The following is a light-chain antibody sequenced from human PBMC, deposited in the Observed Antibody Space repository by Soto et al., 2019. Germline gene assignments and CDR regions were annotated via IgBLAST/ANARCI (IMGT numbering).Light chain of an antibody. CDR2: GAS. CDR1: QSIARL. Sequence: DIQMTQSPSSLSAFVGDRVTITCRASQSIARLLNWYQQKPGKAPNLLIFGASTLQSGVPSRFSGSGSGTDFTLTITSLQPEDFATYYCQQSLNTPRTFGHGTKVDI. J-gene: IGKJ1*01. V-gene: IGKV1-39*01. CDR3: QQSLNTPRT.